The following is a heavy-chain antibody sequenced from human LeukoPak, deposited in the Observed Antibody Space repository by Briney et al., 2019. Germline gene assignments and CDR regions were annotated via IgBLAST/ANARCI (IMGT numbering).Heavy chain of an antibody. J-gene: IGHJ4*02. CDR1: GFTFTDYA. Sequence: PGGSLRLSCAASGFTFTDYAMSWVRQAPGKGLEWVSSFSGSGPSTYYADSVKGRFSISRDNSKSTLYLQMSSLRAEDTALYYCAKGFGLDQWGQGTLVTVSS. V-gene: IGHV3-23*01. CDR3: AKGFGLDQ. CDR2: FSGSGPST. D-gene: IGHD3-10*01.